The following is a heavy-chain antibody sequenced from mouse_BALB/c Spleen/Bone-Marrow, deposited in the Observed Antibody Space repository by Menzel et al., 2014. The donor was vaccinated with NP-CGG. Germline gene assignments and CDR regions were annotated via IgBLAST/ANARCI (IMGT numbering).Heavy chain of an antibody. D-gene: IGHD3-2*01. CDR2: IYPGDGST. J-gene: IGHJ4*01. CDR1: GYTFTSYY. CDR3: ARRQLGLFYAMDY. Sequence: VQLQQSGPELVKPGASVKMSCKASGYTFTSYYIHWVKQRPGQGLEWIGWIYPGDGSTRYNEKFKGKTTLTADKSSNTAYMLLSSLTSEDSAIYFCARRQLGLFYAMDYWGQGTSVTVSS. V-gene: IGHV1S56*01.